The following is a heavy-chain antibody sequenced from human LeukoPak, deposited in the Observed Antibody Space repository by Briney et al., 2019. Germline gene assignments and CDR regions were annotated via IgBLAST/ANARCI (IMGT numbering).Heavy chain of an antibody. CDR2: INSDGSST. CDR1: GFTFSSYW. D-gene: IGHD6-19*01. Sequence: PGGSLRLSCAASGFTFSSYWMHWVRHAPGKGLVWVSRINSDGSSTSYADSVKGRFTISRDNAKNTLYLQMNSLRAEDTAVYYCARKKIAVAGLDYWGQGTLVTVSS. CDR3: ARKKIAVAGLDY. V-gene: IGHV3-74*01. J-gene: IGHJ4*02.